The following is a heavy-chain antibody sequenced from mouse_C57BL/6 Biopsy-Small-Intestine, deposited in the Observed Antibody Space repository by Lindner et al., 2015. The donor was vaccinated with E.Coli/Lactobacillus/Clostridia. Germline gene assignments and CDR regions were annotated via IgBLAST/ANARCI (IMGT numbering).Heavy chain of an antibody. CDR3: ACHRPDMSHYVGTMDY. CDR1: GFSLTSYG. D-gene: IGHD1-1*01. Sequence: VQLQESGPGLVAPSQSLSITCSVSGFSLTSYGVDWVRQSPGKGLEWLGVIWGVGSTNYNSALKSRLSISKDNSKSQIFLKMNSLQTDDSAMYYCACHRPDMSHYVGTMDYWGQGTSVTVSS. CDR2: IWGVGST. J-gene: IGHJ4*01. V-gene: IGHV2-6*01.